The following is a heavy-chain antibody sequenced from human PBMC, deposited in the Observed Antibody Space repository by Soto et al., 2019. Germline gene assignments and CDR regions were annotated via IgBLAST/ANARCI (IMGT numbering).Heavy chain of an antibody. V-gene: IGHV4-34*01. Sequence: SETLSLTCAVYGGSFSGYYWSWIRQPPGKGLEWVGEINHSGSTNYNPSLKSRVTISVDTSKNQFSLKLSSVTAADTAVYYCARAKWELQYYFDYWGQGTLVTVSS. CDR1: GGSFSGYY. D-gene: IGHD1-26*01. J-gene: IGHJ4*02. CDR3: ARAKWELQYYFDY. CDR2: INHSGST.